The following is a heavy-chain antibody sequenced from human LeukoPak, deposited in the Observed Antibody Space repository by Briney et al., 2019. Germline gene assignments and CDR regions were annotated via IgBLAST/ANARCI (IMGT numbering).Heavy chain of an antibody. Sequence: PGGSLRLSCAASGFTFNNYIMNWVRQAPGKGLEWVSYISSSGSTIYYADSVKGRFTISRDNAKNSLYLQMNSLRAEDTAVYYCARDPSSGWPYFDYWGQGTLVTVSS. CDR3: ARDPSSGWPYFDY. CDR2: ISSSGSTI. CDR1: GFTFNNYI. J-gene: IGHJ4*02. D-gene: IGHD6-19*01. V-gene: IGHV3-48*04.